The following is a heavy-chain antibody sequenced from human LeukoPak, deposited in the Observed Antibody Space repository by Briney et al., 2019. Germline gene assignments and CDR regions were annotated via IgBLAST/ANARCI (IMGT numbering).Heavy chain of an antibody. CDR2: IIPLFGTA. Sequence: ASVKVSCKASGGTFSSYAISWVRQAPGQGLEWMGGIIPLFGTANYAQKFQGRVTITADASTSTAYMELSSLRSEDTAVDYCARGISIAMVRGSLDYWGQGTLVTVSS. V-gene: IGHV1-69*13. D-gene: IGHD3-10*01. CDR3: ARGISIAMVRGSLDY. CDR1: GGTFSSYA. J-gene: IGHJ4*02.